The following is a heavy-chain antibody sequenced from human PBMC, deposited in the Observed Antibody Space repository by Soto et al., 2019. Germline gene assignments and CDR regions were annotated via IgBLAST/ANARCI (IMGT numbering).Heavy chain of an antibody. CDR2: ISDSGST. V-gene: IGHV4-30-4*08. CDR3: RKQLPPELDP. Sequence: PSETLSLTCSVSGASIGSGDDYWTWIRQSPGKGLEWIGYISDSGSTFYNPSLRSRLTIALHTSMTVSKLEMNSLIDADTGVYYCRKQLPPELDPGGQGTPVNVSS. CDR1: GASIGSGDDY. D-gene: IGHD2-2*01. J-gene: IGHJ5*02.